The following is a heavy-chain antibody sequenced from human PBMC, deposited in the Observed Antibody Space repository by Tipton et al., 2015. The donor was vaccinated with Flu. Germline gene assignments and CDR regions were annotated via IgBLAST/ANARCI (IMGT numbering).Heavy chain of an antibody. CDR3: AKVRESYYFDD. V-gene: IGHV3-30*18. Sequence: SLRLSCAASGFTFSTYGMHWVRQAPGKGLEWVAVISDDERDKYYGDSVKGRFTVSRDNSKNTLYLQMNSLRAEDTAVYYCAKVRESYYFDDWGQGTLVTVSS. J-gene: IGHJ4*02. CDR2: ISDDERDK. CDR1: GFTFSTYG. D-gene: IGHD3-16*02.